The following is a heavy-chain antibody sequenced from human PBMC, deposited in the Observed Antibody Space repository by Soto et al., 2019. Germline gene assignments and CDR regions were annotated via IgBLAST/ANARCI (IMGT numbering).Heavy chain of an antibody. CDR2: ISSSSSYI. V-gene: IGHV3-21*01. CDR1: GFTFSSYS. J-gene: IGHJ5*02. D-gene: IGHD3-3*01. CDR3: ARDRLGFLEWLSPNWFDP. Sequence: VVSLRISGAASGFTFSSYSMNWVRQAPGKGLEWVSSISSSSSYIYYADSVKGRFTISRDNAKNSLYLQMNSLRAEDTAVYYCARDRLGFLEWLSPNWFDPWGQGTLVTVSS.